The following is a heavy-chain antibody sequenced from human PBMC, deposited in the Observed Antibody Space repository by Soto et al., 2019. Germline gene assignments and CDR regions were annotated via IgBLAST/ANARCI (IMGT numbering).Heavy chain of an antibody. J-gene: IGHJ4*02. V-gene: IGHV4-34*01. CDR2: INHSGST. D-gene: IGHD3-22*01. Sequence: PSETLSLTCAVYGGSFSGYYWSWIRQPPGKGLEWIGEINHSGSTNYNPSLQSRVTISVDTSKNQFSLKLRSVTAADMAVFYCAGLYPYESSGYHLNYWGQGALVTVSS. CDR1: GGSFSGYY. CDR3: AGLYPYESSGYHLNY.